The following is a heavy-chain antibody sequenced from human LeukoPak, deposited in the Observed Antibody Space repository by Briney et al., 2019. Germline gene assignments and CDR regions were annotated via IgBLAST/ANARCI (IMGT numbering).Heavy chain of an antibody. V-gene: IGHV1-18*01. CDR2: ISGHNANT. CDR1: GYTFTSYG. J-gene: IGHJ4*02. CDR3: ARDFYGRGVFDC. D-gene: IGHD2/OR15-2a*01. Sequence: ASVKVSCKTSGYTFTSYGVTWVRQAPGQGLGWMGWISGHNANTNYAQKLQSRVTMTTDTSTSTAYMELRSLTSDDTAVYYCARDFYGRGVFDCWGQGTLVTVSS.